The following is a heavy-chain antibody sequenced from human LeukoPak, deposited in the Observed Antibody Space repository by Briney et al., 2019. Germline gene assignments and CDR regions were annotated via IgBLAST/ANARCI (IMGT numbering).Heavy chain of an antibody. V-gene: IGHV4-61*02. CDR1: GDSISSGDYY. J-gene: IGHJ4*02. CDR3: ARHEIAAAGRQGDFDY. CDR2: ISSSGST. D-gene: IGHD6-13*01. Sequence: SQTLSLTCTVSGDSISSGDYYWSWIRQPAGKGLEWIGRISSSGSTNYNPSLKSRVTISVDTSKNQFSLKLSSVTAADTAVYYCARHEIAAAGRQGDFDYWGQGTLVTVSS.